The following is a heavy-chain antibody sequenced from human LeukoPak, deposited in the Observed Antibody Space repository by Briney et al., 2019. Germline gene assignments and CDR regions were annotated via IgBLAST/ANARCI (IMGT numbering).Heavy chain of an antibody. V-gene: IGHV4-39*07. CDR3: ARTPRETYGDYEGGFDY. D-gene: IGHD4-17*01. Sequence: SETLSLTCTVSGGSISSSSYYWGWIRQPPGKGLEWIGSIYYTRSTYYNPSLKSRVTISVDTSKNQFSLKLSSVTAADTAVYYCARTPRETYGDYEGGFDYWGQGTLVTVSS. J-gene: IGHJ4*02. CDR2: IYYTRST. CDR1: GGSISSSSYY.